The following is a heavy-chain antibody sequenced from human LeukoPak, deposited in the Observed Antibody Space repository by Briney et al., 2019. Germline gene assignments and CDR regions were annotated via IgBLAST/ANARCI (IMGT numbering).Heavy chain of an antibody. Sequence: ASVKVTCKASGDTFSSYAISWVRQAPGQGLEWMGGIIPIFGTANYAQKFQGRVTITADGSTSTAYMELSSLRSEDTAVYYCARGRMAGTYVFDSWGQGTLVTVSS. CDR3: ARGRMAGTYVFDS. V-gene: IGHV1-69*13. CDR1: GDTFSSYA. D-gene: IGHD6-19*01. CDR2: IIPIFGTA. J-gene: IGHJ4*02.